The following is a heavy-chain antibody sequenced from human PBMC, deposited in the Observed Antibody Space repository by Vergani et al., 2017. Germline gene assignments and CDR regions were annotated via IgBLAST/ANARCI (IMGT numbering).Heavy chain of an antibody. V-gene: IGHV3-66*02. CDR2: IKSDGRT. CDR1: GFTFIMHA. CDR3: TRSECSGTTCYGHYFDY. D-gene: IGHD2-15*01. J-gene: IGHJ4*02. Sequence: EVQLLESGGDLVQPGGSLRLSCAASGFTFIMHAMSWVRQAPGKGLEWVSVIKSDGRTSYAESVRGRFTISRDTSRNAVYLQMNILRVEDTGVYYCTRSECSGTTCYGHYFDYWGQGTLVTVSS.